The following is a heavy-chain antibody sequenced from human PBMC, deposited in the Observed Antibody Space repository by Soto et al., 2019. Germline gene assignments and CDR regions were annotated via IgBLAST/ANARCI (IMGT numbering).Heavy chain of an antibody. Sequence: PGGSLRLSCAASGFTFSSYGMHWVRQAPGKGLEWVAAISYDGSNKYYVDSVKGRFTISRDNSKNTLYVQMNSLRAEDTVVYYCAKDLYSGTSHPDYWGQGTLVTVSS. J-gene: IGHJ4*02. CDR1: GFTFSSYG. V-gene: IGHV3-30*18. CDR3: AKDLYSGTSHPDY. CDR2: ISYDGSNK. D-gene: IGHD1-26*01.